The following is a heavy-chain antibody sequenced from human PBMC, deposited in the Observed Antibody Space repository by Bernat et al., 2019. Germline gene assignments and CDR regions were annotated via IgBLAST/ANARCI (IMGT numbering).Heavy chain of an antibody. V-gene: IGHV3-15*01. CDR3: TTDDPDSRSWYLNPFDY. J-gene: IGHJ4*02. CDR1: GFTFSNAW. CDR2: IKSKTDGGTT. D-gene: IGHD6-13*01. Sequence: EVQLVESGGGLVQPGGSLRLSCAASGFTFSNAWMSWVRQAPGKGLEWVGRIKSKTDGGTTDYAAPVKGRFTISRDDSKNTLYLQMNSLKTEDTAVYYCTTDDPDSRSWYLNPFDYWGQGTLVTVSS.